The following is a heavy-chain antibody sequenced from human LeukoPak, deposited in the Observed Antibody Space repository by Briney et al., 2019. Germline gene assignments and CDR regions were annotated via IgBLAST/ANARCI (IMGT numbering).Heavy chain of an antibody. V-gene: IGHV3-48*03. CDR3: ARGYGSGSSHIDY. Sequence: PGGSLRLSCAASGFTFSSYEMNWVRQAPGKGLEWVSYISSSGTTTYYAASVKGRFTISRDDAKNSLYLQMNSLRAEDTAVYYCARGYGSGSSHIDYWGQGTLVTASS. J-gene: IGHJ4*02. CDR2: ISSSGTTT. CDR1: GFTFSSYE. D-gene: IGHD3-10*01.